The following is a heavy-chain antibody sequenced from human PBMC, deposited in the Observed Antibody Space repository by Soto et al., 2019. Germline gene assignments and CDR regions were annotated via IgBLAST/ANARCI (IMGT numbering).Heavy chain of an antibody. J-gene: IGHJ5*02. CDR1: GDSISSGDYY. CDR3: ARDKYNPRNWFDP. D-gene: IGHD1-1*01. CDR2: IYYSGSA. Sequence: SETLSLTCTVSGDSISSGDYYWSWIRQPPGKGLEWIGYIYYSGSAYYNPSLRSRVSISVDTSKNQFSLKLRSVTAEDTAVYYCARDKYNPRNWFDPWGQGTLVTVSS. V-gene: IGHV4-30-4*01.